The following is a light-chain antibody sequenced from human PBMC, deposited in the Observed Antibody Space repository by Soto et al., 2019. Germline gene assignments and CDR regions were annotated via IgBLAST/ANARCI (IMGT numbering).Light chain of an antibody. J-gene: IGLJ2*01. CDR1: SSDVGGYNY. CDR2: DVS. V-gene: IGLV2-14*01. CDR3: SSYTSSSTLGHVV. Sequence: QSVLTQPASVSGSPGLSITISCTGTSSDVGGYNYVSWYQQHPGKAPKLMIYDVSNRPSGVSNRFSGSKSGDTASLTISGLQSEDEVYYYGSSYTSSSTLGHVVFGGGTKVTVL.